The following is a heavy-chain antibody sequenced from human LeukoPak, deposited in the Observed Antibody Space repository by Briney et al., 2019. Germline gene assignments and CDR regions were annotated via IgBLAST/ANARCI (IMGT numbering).Heavy chain of an antibody. CDR3: TRYNNDHFDY. CDR1: GFTVSSNY. D-gene: IGHD1-14*01. CDR2: IADDGSRA. V-gene: IGHV3-33*08. J-gene: IGHJ4*02. Sequence: GGSLRLSCAASGFTVSSNYMSWVRQAPGKGLEWVSVIADDGSRAFYAHSVKGRFTISRDNSKNTLSVQMDAVSAEESDVYYCTRYNNDHFDYWGQGTLVTVSS.